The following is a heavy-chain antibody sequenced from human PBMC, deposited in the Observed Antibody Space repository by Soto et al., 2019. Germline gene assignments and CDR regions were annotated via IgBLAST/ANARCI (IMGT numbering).Heavy chain of an antibody. D-gene: IGHD2-2*01. J-gene: IGHJ6*02. Sequence: GAPVKVSCKASGGTFSSYAISWVRQAPGQGLEWMGGIIPIFGTANYAQKFQGRVTITADESTSTAYMELSSLRSEDTAVYYCASYCSSTSCYRPINYYGMDVWGQGTTVTVSS. V-gene: IGHV1-69*13. CDR2: IIPIFGTA. CDR3: ASYCSSTSCYRPINYYGMDV. CDR1: GGTFSSYA.